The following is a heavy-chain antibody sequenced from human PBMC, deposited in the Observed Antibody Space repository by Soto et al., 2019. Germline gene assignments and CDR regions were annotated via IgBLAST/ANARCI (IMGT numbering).Heavy chain of an antibody. CDR1: RVAFSKFI. D-gene: IGHD6-6*01. Sequence: QAQLEQSGGEVKKPGSSVKVSCKASRVAFSKFIVTWVRQAPGLGLEWLGGIIPIFGTANYAPKFQGRVTITADEATSTSYMEVNTLRSEDTAVYYCAKVEYSRPMGYYYGMDVWGQGTTVTVS. J-gene: IGHJ6*02. CDR3: AKVEYSRPMGYYYGMDV. V-gene: IGHV1-69*01. CDR2: IIPIFGTA.